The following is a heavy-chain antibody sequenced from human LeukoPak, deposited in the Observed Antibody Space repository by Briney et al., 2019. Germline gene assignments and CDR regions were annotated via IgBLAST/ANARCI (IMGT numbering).Heavy chain of an antibody. D-gene: IGHD6-19*01. CDR1: GFTFSSYS. CDR2: ISSSSSYI. V-gene: IGHV3-21*01. J-gene: IGHJ6*03. Sequence: PGGSLRLSCAASGFTFSSYSMNWVRQAPGKGLEGVSSISSSSSYIYYADSVKGRFTISRDNAKNSLYLQMNSLRAEDTAVYYCARAQEDSSGWYVYYYYMDVWGKGTTVTVSS. CDR3: ARAQEDSSGWYVYYYYMDV.